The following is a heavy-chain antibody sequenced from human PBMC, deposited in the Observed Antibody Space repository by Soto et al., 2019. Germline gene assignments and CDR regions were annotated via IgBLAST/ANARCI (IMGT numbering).Heavy chain of an antibody. Sequence: SLTCTVSGGSISSGGYYWSWIRQHPGKGLEWIGYIYYSGSTYYNPSLKSRVTISVDTSKNQFSLKLSSVTAADTAVYYCARLDSSSWPYFDYWGQGTLVTVSS. D-gene: IGHD6-13*01. CDR1: GGSISSGGYY. V-gene: IGHV4-31*03. CDR2: IYYSGST. J-gene: IGHJ4*02. CDR3: ARLDSSSWPYFDY.